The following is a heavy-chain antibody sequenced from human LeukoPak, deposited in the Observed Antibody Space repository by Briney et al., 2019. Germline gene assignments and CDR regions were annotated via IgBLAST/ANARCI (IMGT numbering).Heavy chain of an antibody. Sequence: GGSLRLSCAASGXTFSSYWVHWVRQAPGKGLVWVSRVNNDGSSTTYADSVKGRFTISRDNAKNTIYLQMNSLRAEDTAVYYCARGGWGTGTDYWGQGTLVTVSS. D-gene: IGHD1-1*01. J-gene: IGHJ4*02. CDR3: ARGGWGTGTDY. V-gene: IGHV3-74*01. CDR2: VNNDGSST. CDR1: GXTFSSYW.